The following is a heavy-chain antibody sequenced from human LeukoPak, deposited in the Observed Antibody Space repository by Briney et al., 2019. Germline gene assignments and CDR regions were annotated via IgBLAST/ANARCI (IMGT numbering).Heavy chain of an antibody. CDR3: AKRETGIAARYWYFDL. D-gene: IGHD6-6*01. V-gene: IGHV3-23*01. CDR1: GFTFSSYA. CDR2: ISGSGGSI. Sequence: GGSLRLSCAASGFTFSSYAMHWVRQAPGKGLEWVSAISGSGGSIYYADSVKGRFTISRDNSKNTLYLQMNSLRAEDTAVYYCAKRETGIAARYWYFDLWGRGTLVTVSS. J-gene: IGHJ2*01.